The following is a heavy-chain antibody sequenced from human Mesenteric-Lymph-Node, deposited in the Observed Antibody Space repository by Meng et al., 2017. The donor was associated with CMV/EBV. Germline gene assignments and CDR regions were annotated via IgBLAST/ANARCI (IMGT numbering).Heavy chain of an antibody. V-gene: IGHV4-34*01. Sequence: QLHLQPSGAGLFKPSETLSLPCAVSGGAFSGYYWSWSRQPPGKGLEWIGEINHSGSTNYNPSLKSRVTISVDTSKNQFSLKLSSVTAADTAVYYCARHQRWLKSEGGFNYWGQGTLVTVSS. J-gene: IGHJ4*02. CDR3: ARHQRWLKSEGGFNY. D-gene: IGHD4-23*01. CDR1: GGAFSGYY. CDR2: INHSGST.